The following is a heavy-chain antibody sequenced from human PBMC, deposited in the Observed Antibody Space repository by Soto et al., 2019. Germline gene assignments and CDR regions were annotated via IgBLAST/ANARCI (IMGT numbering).Heavy chain of an antibody. CDR3: AREAGYSRSDDAFDI. Sequence: AVKVSCKASGGTFSSYAISWVRQAPGQGLEWMGGIIPIFGTANYAQKFQGRVTITADESTSTAYMELSSLRSEDTAVYYCAREAGYSRSDDAFDICGQGTMLTVSS. CDR1: GGTFSSYA. D-gene: IGHD6-13*01. CDR2: IIPIFGTA. V-gene: IGHV1-69*13. J-gene: IGHJ3*02.